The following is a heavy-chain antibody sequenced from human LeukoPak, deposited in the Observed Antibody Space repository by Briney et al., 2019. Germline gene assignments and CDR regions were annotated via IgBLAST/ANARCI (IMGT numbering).Heavy chain of an antibody. CDR1: GGSFSGYY. D-gene: IGHD4-17*01. J-gene: IGHJ4*02. Sequence: SETLSLTCAVYGGSFSGYYWSWIRQPPGKGLEWIGEINHSGSTNYNPSLKSRVTISVDTSKNQLSLKLSSVTAADTAVYYCARGSDYGDYPYYFDYWGQGTLVTVSS. V-gene: IGHV4-34*01. CDR3: ARGSDYGDYPYYFDY. CDR2: INHSGST.